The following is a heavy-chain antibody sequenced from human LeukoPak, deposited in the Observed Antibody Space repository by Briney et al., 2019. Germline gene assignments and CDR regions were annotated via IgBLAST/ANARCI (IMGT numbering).Heavy chain of an antibody. CDR1: GGSISSGGYY. CDR3: ARGRSDYGSGRSFDY. CDR2: INHSGST. V-gene: IGHV4-30-2*01. D-gene: IGHD3-10*01. J-gene: IGHJ4*02. Sequence: PSQTLSLTCTVSGGSISSGGYYWSWIRQPPGKGLEWIGEINHSGSTNYNPSLKSRVTISVDTSKNQFSLKLSSVTAADTAVYYCARGRSDYGSGRSFDYWGQGTLVTVSS.